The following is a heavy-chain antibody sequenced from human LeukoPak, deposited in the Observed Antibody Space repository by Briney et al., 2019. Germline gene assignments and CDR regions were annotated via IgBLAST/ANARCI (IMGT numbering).Heavy chain of an antibody. J-gene: IGHJ4*02. CDR1: GGAFSGYY. Sequence: SETLSLTCAVYGGAFSGYYWSWIRQPPGKGLEWIGEINHSGSTNYNPSLKSRVTISVDTSKNQFSLKLSSVTAADTAVYYCARRFQNYDYVWGSYRYLEYFDYWGQGTLVTVSS. CDR3: ARRFQNYDYVWGSYRYLEYFDY. D-gene: IGHD3-16*02. CDR2: INHSGST. V-gene: IGHV4-34*01.